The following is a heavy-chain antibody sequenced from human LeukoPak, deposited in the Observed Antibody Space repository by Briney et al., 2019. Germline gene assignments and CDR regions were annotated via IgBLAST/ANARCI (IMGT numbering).Heavy chain of an antibody. V-gene: IGHV4-59*08. J-gene: IGHJ4*02. CDR3: ARQFGLMRSYRHLDH. D-gene: IGHD3/OR15-3a*01. Sequence: SETLSLTCSLSSGSISSYYWTWLRQPPGKTLQWIGNVYFNGDTNFNPSLKSRVTISVDTPNNQFSLKLTSVTAADTAVYYCARQFGLMRSYRHLDHWGPGILVTVSA. CDR1: SGSISSYY. CDR2: VYFNGDT.